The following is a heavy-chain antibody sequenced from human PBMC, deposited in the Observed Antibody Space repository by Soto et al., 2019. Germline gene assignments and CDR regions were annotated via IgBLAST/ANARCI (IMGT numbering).Heavy chain of an antibody. CDR1: GRTFNNFA. CDR2: IVVDSNTA. D-gene: IGHD1-26*01. J-gene: IGHJ4*02. V-gene: IGHV1-69*06. Sequence: QVVLLQSGAEVKEPGSSVRVSCQVSGRTFNNFAFSWVRQAPGHGPEWMGGIVVDSNTAEYSQRLQDRVTITADTSTEILYMELGSLTFEDTAVYYCARAIKRWEVNYYFDFWGQGTLVTVSS. CDR3: ARAIKRWEVNYYFDF.